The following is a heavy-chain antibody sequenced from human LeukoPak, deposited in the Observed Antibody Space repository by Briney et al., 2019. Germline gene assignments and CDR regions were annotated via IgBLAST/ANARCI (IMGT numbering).Heavy chain of an antibody. J-gene: IGHJ5*02. CDR1: GGSISEYY. Sequence: SETLSLTCTVSGGSISEYYWSWIRQPPGKGLEWIGYIYYSGSTNYGSTNYNPSLKSRVTTSVDTSRNQFSLKVNSVTAADTAVYYCARSTDGYSPFDHWGQGTLVTVSS. CDR3: ARSTDGYSPFDH. D-gene: IGHD5-24*01. V-gene: IGHV4-59*01. CDR2: IYYSGSTNYGST.